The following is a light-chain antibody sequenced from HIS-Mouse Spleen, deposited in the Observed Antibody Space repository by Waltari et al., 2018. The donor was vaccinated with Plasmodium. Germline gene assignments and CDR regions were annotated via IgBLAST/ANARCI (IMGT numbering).Light chain of an antibody. J-gene: IGKJ1*01. CDR2: AAS. CDR1: QRISSY. CDR3: QQNYNTWT. Sequence: DSKMTQSSSYLSASVGASVTITCRASQRISSYLNWYQQKPGKAPKLLIYAASSLQSGVPSRFSGSGSGTDFTLTISSLQPEDFATYYCQQNYNTWTFGQGTKVESK. V-gene: IGKV1-39*01.